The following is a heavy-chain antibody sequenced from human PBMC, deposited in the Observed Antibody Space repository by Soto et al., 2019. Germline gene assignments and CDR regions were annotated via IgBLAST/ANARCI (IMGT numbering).Heavy chain of an antibody. Sequence: GGSLRLSCAASGFTFSSYAMHWVRQAPGKGLEWVAVISYDGSNKYYADSVKGRFTISRDNPKNTLYLQMNSLRAEDTAVYYCARDXLDIVVVVAALGWYFDLWGRGTLVTVSS. D-gene: IGHD2-15*01. CDR3: ARDXLDIVVVVAALGWYFDL. CDR2: ISYDGSNK. V-gene: IGHV3-30-3*01. CDR1: GFTFSSYA. J-gene: IGHJ2*01.